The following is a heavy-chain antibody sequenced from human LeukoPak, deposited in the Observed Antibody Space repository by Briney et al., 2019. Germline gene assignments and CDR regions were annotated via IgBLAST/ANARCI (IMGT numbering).Heavy chain of an antibody. Sequence: SETLSLTCSVSGGSISRSNYYWDWIRQPPGKGLEWIGSIYYSGTTNYNPSLKSRVTISVDTSKNQFSLKLSTVTAADTAVYYCAREDVVRGVIMYDYWGQGTLVTVSS. CDR2: IYYSGTT. J-gene: IGHJ4*02. CDR1: GGSISRSNYY. CDR3: AREDVVRGVIMYDY. V-gene: IGHV4-39*07. D-gene: IGHD3-10*01.